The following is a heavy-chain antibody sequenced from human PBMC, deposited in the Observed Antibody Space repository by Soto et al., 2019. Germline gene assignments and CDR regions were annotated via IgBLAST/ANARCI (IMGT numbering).Heavy chain of an antibody. J-gene: IGHJ4*02. CDR2: IIPIFGTA. Sequence: GASVKVSCKDSGGTISSYAISWVRQAPGQGLEWMGGIIPIFGTANYAQKFQGRVTITADESTSTAYMELSSLRSEDTVVYYCARSLEMATIFPFDYWGQGTLVTSPQ. D-gene: IGHD5-12*01. CDR1: GGTISSYA. CDR3: ARSLEMATIFPFDY. V-gene: IGHV1-69*13.